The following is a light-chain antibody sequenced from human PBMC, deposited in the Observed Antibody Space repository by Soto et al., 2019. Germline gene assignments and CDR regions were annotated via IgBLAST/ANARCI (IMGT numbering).Light chain of an antibody. CDR1: QSVNSN. J-gene: IGKJ1*01. CDR3: QQYNDWPPWT. CDR2: GAS. Sequence: EIVMTQSPATLSVSPGGRATLSCRASQSVNSNLAWYQQKPGQAPRLLIYGASTRATGIPARFSGSGSGTEFTLTISSLQSEDFAVYYCQQYNDWPPWTFGQGTKVDIK. V-gene: IGKV3-15*01.